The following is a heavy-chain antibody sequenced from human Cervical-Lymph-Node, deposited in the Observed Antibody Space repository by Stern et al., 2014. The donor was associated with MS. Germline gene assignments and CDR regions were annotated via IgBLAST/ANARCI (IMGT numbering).Heavy chain of an antibody. V-gene: IGHV3-30*03. Sequence: VQLVESGGGVVQPGRSLRLSCSPSGFAFRTSGMHWVRQAPGKGLEWVALISFDGAKTYYADSVKGRFTISGDNPKNTLYLQMKSLRGEDTAVYYCARGSDWYPLDYWGQGTLVTVSS. CDR3: ARGSDWYPLDY. J-gene: IGHJ4*02. D-gene: IGHD6-19*01. CDR2: ISFDGAKT. CDR1: GFAFRTSG.